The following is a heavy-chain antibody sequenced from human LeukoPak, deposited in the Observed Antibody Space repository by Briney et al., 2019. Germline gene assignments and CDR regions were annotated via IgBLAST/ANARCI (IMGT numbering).Heavy chain of an antibody. Sequence: SVKVSCKASGGTFSSYVFSWVRQAPGQGLEWMGRIIPFLDIPNYAQKFQGRLTITADKSTSTSYMELTHLRSDDTAVYYCARAGQVGHNYLDPWGQGTLVTVSS. J-gene: IGHJ5*02. CDR3: ARAGQVGHNYLDP. CDR1: GGTFSSYV. CDR2: IIPFLDIP. V-gene: IGHV1-69*04. D-gene: IGHD1-1*01.